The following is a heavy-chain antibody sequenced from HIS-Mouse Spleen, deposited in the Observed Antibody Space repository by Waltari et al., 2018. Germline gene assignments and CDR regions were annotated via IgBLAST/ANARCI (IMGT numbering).Heavy chain of an antibody. V-gene: IGHV4-39*07. D-gene: IGHD6-13*01. Sequence: QLQLQESGPGLVKPSETLSLTCTVSGGSISSSSYYWGWIRQPPGTGLDGIGKIYYSGGTYYNPSLKSRVTISVDTSKNQCSLKLSSVTAADTAVYYCAREIPYSSSWYDWYFDLWGRGTLVTVSS. J-gene: IGHJ2*01. CDR2: IYYSGGT. CDR3: AREIPYSSSWYDWYFDL. CDR1: GGSISSSSYY.